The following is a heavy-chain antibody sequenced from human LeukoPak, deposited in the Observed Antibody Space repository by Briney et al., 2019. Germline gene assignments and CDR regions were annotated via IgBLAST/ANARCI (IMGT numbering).Heavy chain of an antibody. J-gene: IGHJ4*02. Sequence: KSSETLSLTCTVSGGSISSYYWSWIRQPPGKGLEWIGYIYYSGSTNYNPSLKSRVTISVDTSKNQFSLKLSSVTAADTAVYYCAREGGYDSYDFDYWGQGTLVTVSS. CDR2: IYYSGST. CDR1: GGSISSYY. D-gene: IGHD5-12*01. CDR3: AREGGYDSYDFDY. V-gene: IGHV4-59*12.